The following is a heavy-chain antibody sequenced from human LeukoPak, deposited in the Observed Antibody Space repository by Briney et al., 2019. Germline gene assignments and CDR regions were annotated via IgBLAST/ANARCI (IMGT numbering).Heavy chain of an antibody. CDR1: GGSISSYY. J-gene: IGHJ3*02. V-gene: IGHV4-59*08. CDR3: ARHPFDAFDI. CDR2: IYYSGST. Sequence: PSETLSLTCTVSGGSISSYYWSWIRQPPGKGLEWIGYIYYSGSTNYNPSLKSRVTISVDTSKNQFSLKLSSVTAADTAVYYCARHPFDAFDIWGQGTMVTVSS.